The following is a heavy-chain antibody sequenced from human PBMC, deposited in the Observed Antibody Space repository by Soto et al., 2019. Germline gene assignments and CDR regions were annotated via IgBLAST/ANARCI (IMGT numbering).Heavy chain of an antibody. V-gene: IGHV1-18*01. D-gene: IGHD6-6*01. CDR2: ISAYNGNT. J-gene: IGHJ4*02. CDR1: GYTFTSYG. CDR3: AREEDSSSRYYFDY. Sequence: ASVKVSCKASGYTFTSYGISRVRQAPGQGLEWMGWISAYNGNTNYAQKLQGRVTMTTDTSTSTAYMELRSLRSDDTAVYYCAREEDSSSRYYFDYWGQGTLVTVSS.